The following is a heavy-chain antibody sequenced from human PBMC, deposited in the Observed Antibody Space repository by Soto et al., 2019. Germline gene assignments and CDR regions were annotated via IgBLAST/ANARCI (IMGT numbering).Heavy chain of an antibody. J-gene: IGHJ4*02. Sequence: QVQLQESGPGLVEPSQTLSLTCSVSGGSISSTGYYWSWIRQSPGKGLEWIGYIYYTGSTKYNPSLKCRLSISIDTSKNQFSLRLSSLSAADTALYYCARGSYGSGSYFQAYFDFWGQGTLVTVSS. CDR2: IYYTGST. CDR1: GGSISSTGYY. V-gene: IGHV4-31*03. CDR3: ARGSYGSGSYFQAYFDF. D-gene: IGHD3-10*01.